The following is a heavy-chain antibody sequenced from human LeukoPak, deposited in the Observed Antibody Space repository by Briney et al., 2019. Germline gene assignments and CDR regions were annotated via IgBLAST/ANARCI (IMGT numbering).Heavy chain of an antibody. J-gene: IGHJ4*02. CDR2: ISSSSSYI. CDR1: GFTFSSYS. CDR3: ARDGIVGATGIGY. Sequence: GGSLRLSCAASGFTFSSYSMNWVRQAPGEGLEWVSSISSSSSYIYYADSVKGRFTISRDNAKNSLYLQMNSLRAEDTAVYYCARDGIVGATGIGYWGQGTLVTVSS. D-gene: IGHD1-26*01. V-gene: IGHV3-21*01.